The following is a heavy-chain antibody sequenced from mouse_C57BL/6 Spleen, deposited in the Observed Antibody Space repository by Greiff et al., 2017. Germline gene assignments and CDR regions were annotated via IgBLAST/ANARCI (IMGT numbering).Heavy chain of an antibody. CDR2: IRNKANGYTT. V-gene: IGHV7-3*01. D-gene: IGHD2-2*01. Sequence: EVKLVESGGGLVQPGGSLSLSCAASGFTFTDYYMSWVRQPPGKALEWLGFIRNKANGYTTEYSASVKDRFTISRDNSQSILYLQMHALRAEDSATYYCATAFGLRRYFDYWGQGTTLTVSS. J-gene: IGHJ2*01. CDR1: GFTFTDYY. CDR3: ATAFGLRRYFDY.